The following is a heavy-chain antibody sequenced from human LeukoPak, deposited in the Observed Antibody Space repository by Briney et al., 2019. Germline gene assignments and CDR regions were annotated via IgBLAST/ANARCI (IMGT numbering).Heavy chain of an antibody. CDR1: GYTFTSYY. J-gene: IGHJ6*03. D-gene: IGHD2-2*01. CDR2: INPSGGST. V-gene: IGHV1-46*03. Sequence: ASVKVSCKASGYTFTSYYMHWVGQAPGQGLEGMGIINPSGGSTSYAQKFQGRVTMTRDTSTSTVYMELSSLRSEDTAVYYCARSSIEYQLLAYYYYMDVWGKGTTVTVSS. CDR3: ARSSIEYQLLAYYYYMDV.